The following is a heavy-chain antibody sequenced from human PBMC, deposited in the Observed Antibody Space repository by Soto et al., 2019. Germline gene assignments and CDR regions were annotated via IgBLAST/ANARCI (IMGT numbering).Heavy chain of an antibody. J-gene: IGHJ6*03. Sequence: QDQLVQSGGEVKKPAASVKVSCKASGYSFTNYGITWVRQAPGQGFEWMGWISAYNGDTNYAQKLQGRVTMTTDASTSTAYLELRSLRSDDTAVYYCARDRGVAPPVAGNTHYYYYMDVWGKGTTVTVSS. CDR1: GYSFTNYG. CDR2: ISAYNGDT. CDR3: ARDRGVAPPVAGNTHYYYYMDV. V-gene: IGHV1-18*01. D-gene: IGHD6-19*01.